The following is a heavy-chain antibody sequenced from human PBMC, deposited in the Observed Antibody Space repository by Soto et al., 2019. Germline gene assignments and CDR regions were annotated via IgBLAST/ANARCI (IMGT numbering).Heavy chain of an antibody. CDR1: GDSIASGAYS. Sequence: QLQLQESGSGLVKPSQTLSLTCAVSGDSIASGAYSWSWVRQPPGTGLEWIGYIYHSGNTYYNPSLKSRVTFSIDRSKNQFSLNMNSVTAADTAVYYCRASGFGSASSGNYYGLDVWGQGTTVTVSS. D-gene: IGHD3-10*01. CDR2: IYHSGNT. V-gene: IGHV4-30-2*01. J-gene: IGHJ6*02. CDR3: RASGFGSASSGNYYGLDV.